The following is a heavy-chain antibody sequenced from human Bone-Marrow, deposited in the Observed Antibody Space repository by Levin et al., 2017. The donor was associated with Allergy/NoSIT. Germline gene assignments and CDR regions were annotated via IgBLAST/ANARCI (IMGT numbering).Heavy chain of an antibody. V-gene: IGHV3-30-3*02. CDR2: ISYDGSTK. CDR1: GFTFSNYA. Sequence: GGSLRLSCAASGFTFSNYALHWVRQAPGKGLEWVAVISYDGSTKYYADSVKGRFIISRDNSKNTLYLQMNSLRAEDTAVYYCAKPFTWMQLWFRDYFDYWGQGTLVTVSS. D-gene: IGHD5-18*01. CDR3: AKPFTWMQLWFRDYFDY. J-gene: IGHJ4*02.